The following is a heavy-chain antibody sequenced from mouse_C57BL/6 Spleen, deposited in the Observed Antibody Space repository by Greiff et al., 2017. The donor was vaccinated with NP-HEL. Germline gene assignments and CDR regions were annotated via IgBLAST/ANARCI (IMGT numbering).Heavy chain of an antibody. J-gene: IGHJ3*01. CDR2: IDPEDGET. CDR1: GFNIKDYY. V-gene: IGHV14-2*01. Sequence: DVKLVESGAELVKPGASVKLSCTASGFNIKDYYMHWVKQRTEQGLEWIGRIDPEDGETKYAPKFQGKATITADTSSNTAYLQLSSLTSEDTAVYYCARSGGSSYEFAYWGQGTLVTVSA. CDR3: ARSGGSSYEFAY. D-gene: IGHD1-1*01.